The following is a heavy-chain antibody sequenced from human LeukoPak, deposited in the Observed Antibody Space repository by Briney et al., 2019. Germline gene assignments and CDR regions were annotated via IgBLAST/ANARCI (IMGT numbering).Heavy chain of an antibody. CDR2: MNNGPGAT. J-gene: IGHJ6*02. CDR1: GFSFSTSP. Sequence: GGSLRLSCAASGFSFSTSPMSWVRQPPGKGLEWVSAMNNGPGATFYRDSVRGRFTISRDDSKSTLYLQMNSLRTEDTGTYYCAKPHYDLLDVWGQGTTVTVSS. D-gene: IGHD5-12*01. V-gene: IGHV3-23*01. CDR3: AKPHYDLLDV.